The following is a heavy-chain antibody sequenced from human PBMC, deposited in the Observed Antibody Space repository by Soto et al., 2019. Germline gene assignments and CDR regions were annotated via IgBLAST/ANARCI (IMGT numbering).Heavy chain of an antibody. Sequence: QVQLVQSGAEVKKPGSSVKVSCKASGGTFSSYAISWVRQAPGQGLEWMGGIIPIFGTANYAQKFQGRVTITADKSTSTAYMELSSLRSEDTVVYYCARALEVVTTTFYYYYGMDVWGQGTTVTVSS. J-gene: IGHJ6*02. CDR2: IIPIFGTA. D-gene: IGHD3-22*01. V-gene: IGHV1-69*06. CDR3: ARALEVVTTTFYYYYGMDV. CDR1: GGTFSSYA.